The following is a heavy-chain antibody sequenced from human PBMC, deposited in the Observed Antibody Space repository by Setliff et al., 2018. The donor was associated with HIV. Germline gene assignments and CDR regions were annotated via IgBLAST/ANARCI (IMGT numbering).Heavy chain of an antibody. Sequence: GGSLRLSCAASGFTFSSYAMSWVRQAPGKGLEWVSAISGSGGSTYYADSVKGRFTISRDNAKNSLYLQMNSLRAEDTAVYYCARDGVATTEGYWGQGTLVTAPQ. CDR2: ISGSGGST. J-gene: IGHJ4*02. D-gene: IGHD5-12*01. CDR1: GFTFSSYA. CDR3: ARDGVATTEGY. V-gene: IGHV3-23*01.